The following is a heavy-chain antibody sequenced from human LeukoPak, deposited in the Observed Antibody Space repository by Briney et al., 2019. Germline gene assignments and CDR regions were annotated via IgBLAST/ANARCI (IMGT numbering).Heavy chain of an antibody. Sequence: SETLSLTCTVSGGSIINYFWSWIRQPPGKGLDWIGYIFDSGNTNYKPSLNSRVTMSLDTSMNQFSLKLSSVTAADSAIYYCARGQYSSGWYYFDYWGQGTLVTVSS. CDR3: ARGQYSSGWYYFDY. V-gene: IGHV4-59*01. CDR2: IFDSGNT. J-gene: IGHJ4*02. CDR1: GGSIINYF. D-gene: IGHD6-19*01.